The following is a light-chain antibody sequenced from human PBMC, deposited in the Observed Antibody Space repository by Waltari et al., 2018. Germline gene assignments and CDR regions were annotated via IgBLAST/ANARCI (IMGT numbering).Light chain of an antibody. Sequence: AIRMTQSPSSLSASTGDSVSITCRASQDISSFLSWYQQQPGKAPKVLIYGASTSQSGVPPRFSGSGSGAEFTLTIKSLQSEDVATYYCQQYYTYPWTFGQGTKVEIK. CDR2: GAS. CDR3: QQYYTYPWT. CDR1: QDISSF. J-gene: IGKJ1*01. V-gene: IGKV1-8*01.